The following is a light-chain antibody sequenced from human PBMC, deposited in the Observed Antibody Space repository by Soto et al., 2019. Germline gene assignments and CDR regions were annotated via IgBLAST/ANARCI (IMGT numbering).Light chain of an antibody. J-gene: IGKJ1*01. V-gene: IGKV3-20*01. Sequence: EIVLTQSPGTLSLSPGETATLSCRASQTVGTNLLAWYQQKPGQAPRLLMFGTSNRATDIPDRFGGSGSGTDFTLTISRLEPEDVAVYYCQHYSRTLPWTFGQGTKVEIK. CDR3: QHYSRTLPWT. CDR2: GTS. CDR1: QTVGTNL.